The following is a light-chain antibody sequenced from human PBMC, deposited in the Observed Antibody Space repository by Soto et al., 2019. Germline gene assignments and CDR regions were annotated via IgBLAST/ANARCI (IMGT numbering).Light chain of an antibody. Sequence: QSVLTQSPSVSAAPGQKVTISCSGSSSNIGNNYVSWYQQLPGTAPKLLIYNNNQRPSGVPGRFSGSKSGTSASLAVSGLQSEDEADYYCAAWDDSLNGGVFGTGTKVTVL. V-gene: IGLV1-44*01. CDR2: NNN. CDR1: SSNIGNNY. CDR3: AAWDDSLNGGV. J-gene: IGLJ1*01.